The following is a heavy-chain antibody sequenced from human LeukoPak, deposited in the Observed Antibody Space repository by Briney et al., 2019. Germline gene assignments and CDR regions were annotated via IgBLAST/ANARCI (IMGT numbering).Heavy chain of an antibody. Sequence: GASVMVSCKTSGYTFPRYGITWVRQAPGQGLEWMGWISTYNGDTNYAQKFQGRLTTIKDTSASTAYMELRSLSSDDTAIYYCARERIANGRDFDYWGQGTLVTVSS. CDR2: ISTYNGDT. V-gene: IGHV1-18*01. J-gene: IGHJ4*02. CDR3: ARERIANGRDFDY. D-gene: IGHD6-6*01. CDR1: GYTFPRYG.